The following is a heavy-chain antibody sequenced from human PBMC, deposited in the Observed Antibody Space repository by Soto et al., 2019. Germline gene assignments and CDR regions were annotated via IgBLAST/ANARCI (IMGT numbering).Heavy chain of an antibody. CDR1: GFAFSSYG. CDR2: VWYDGSNK. V-gene: IGHV3-33*01. CDR3: ARGQTDSWASLDY. Sequence: QVQLVESGGGVVQPGRSLRLSCVASGFAFSSYGMEWVRQAPGKGLEWVAVVWYDGSNKYYGDSVKGRFTISRDNSKNTLYLQMNSLKIEDTAVYYCARGQTDSWASLDYWGQGTLVTVSS. J-gene: IGHJ4*02. D-gene: IGHD6-13*01.